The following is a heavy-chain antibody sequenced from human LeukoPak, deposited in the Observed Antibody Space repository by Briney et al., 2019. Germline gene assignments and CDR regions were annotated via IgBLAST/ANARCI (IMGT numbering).Heavy chain of an antibody. CDR3: AGRYYDILTGYFRGAFDI. Sequence: ASVKVSCKASGYTLTNYGINWVRQAPGQGLEWMGWISPYNGNTNYAQKFKGRVTMTTDTSTSTAYMELRSLRSDDTAVYYCAGRYYDILTGYFRGAFDIWGQGTMATVSS. D-gene: IGHD3-9*01. V-gene: IGHV1-18*01. J-gene: IGHJ3*02. CDR2: ISPYNGNT. CDR1: GYTLTNYG.